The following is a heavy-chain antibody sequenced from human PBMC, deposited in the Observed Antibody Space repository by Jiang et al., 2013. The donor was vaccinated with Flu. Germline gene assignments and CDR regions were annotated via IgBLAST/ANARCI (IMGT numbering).Heavy chain of an antibody. V-gene: IGHV6-1*01. CDR3: ARSVPNPLPIYSSGPYDY. CDR2: TYYRSKWYN. D-gene: IGHD6-19*01. Sequence: GRTYYRSKWYNDYAVSVKSRITINPDTSKNQFSLQLNSVTPEDTAVYYCARSVPNPLPIYSSGPYDYWGQGTLVTVSS. J-gene: IGHJ4*02.